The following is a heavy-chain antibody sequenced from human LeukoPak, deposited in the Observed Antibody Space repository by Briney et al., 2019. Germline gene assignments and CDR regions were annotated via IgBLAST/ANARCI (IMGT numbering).Heavy chain of an antibody. V-gene: IGHV4-61*02. CDR3: ARFARPNRGGYVSPFDY. D-gene: IGHD1-26*01. Sequence: SETLSLTCTVSGGSISSGSYYWSWIRQPAGKGLEWIGRIYTSGSTNYNPSLKSRVTISVDTSKNQFSLKLSSVTAADTAVYYCARFARPNRGGYVSPFDYWGQGTLVTVSS. CDR1: GGSISSGSYY. J-gene: IGHJ4*02. CDR2: IYTSGST.